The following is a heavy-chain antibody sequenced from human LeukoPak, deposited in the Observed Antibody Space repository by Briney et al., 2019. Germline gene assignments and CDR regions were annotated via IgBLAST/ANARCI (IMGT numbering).Heavy chain of an antibody. CDR1: GFTFSSYA. V-gene: IGHV3-23*01. Sequence: GGSLRLSCAASGFTFSSYAMSWVRQAPGKGLEWVTAISGSGGSTYYADSVKGRFTISRDNSKNTLYLQMNSLRAEDTAVYYCAKQQRQLVRDNWFDPWGQGTLVTVSS. D-gene: IGHD6-13*01. CDR2: ISGSGGST. J-gene: IGHJ5*02. CDR3: AKQQRQLVRDNWFDP.